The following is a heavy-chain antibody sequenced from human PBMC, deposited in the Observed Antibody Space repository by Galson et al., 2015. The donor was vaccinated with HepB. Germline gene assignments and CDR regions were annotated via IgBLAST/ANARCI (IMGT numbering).Heavy chain of an antibody. CDR2: IRSKAYGGTT. CDR1: GFTFGDYA. CDR3: TRDRLSLAAAGTDAFDI. Sequence: SLRLSCAASGFTFGDYAMSWFRQAPGKGLEWVGFIRSKAYGGTTEYAASVKGRFTISRDDSKSIAYLQMNSLKTEDTAVYYCTRDRLSLAAAGTDAFDIWGQGTMVTVSP. D-gene: IGHD6-13*01. V-gene: IGHV3-49*03. J-gene: IGHJ3*02.